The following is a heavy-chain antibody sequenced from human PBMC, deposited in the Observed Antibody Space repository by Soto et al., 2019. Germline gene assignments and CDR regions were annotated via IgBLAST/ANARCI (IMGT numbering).Heavy chain of an antibody. V-gene: IGHV4-39*01. Sequence: SETLSLTCTVSGESLRSSYHYWGWIRQLPGKGLEWIGSIYYTGNTYYNPSLKSRVSISVDMATNEISLRLRAESVADTAVYYCVRVEMYAGEFTPNFDRWGKGALVTVSS. D-gene: IGHD2-8*01. J-gene: IGHJ4*02. CDR1: GESLRSSYHY. CDR3: VRVEMYAGEFTPNFDR. CDR2: IYYTGNT.